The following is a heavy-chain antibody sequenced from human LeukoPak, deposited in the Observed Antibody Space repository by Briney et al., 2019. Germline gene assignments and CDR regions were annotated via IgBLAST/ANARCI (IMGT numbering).Heavy chain of an antibody. D-gene: IGHD2-21*01. V-gene: IGHV3-33*01. CDR1: GFTFSSYG. J-gene: IGHJ6*03. CDR2: IWYDGGNK. Sequence: PGGSLRLSCAASGFTFSSYGMHWVRQAPGKGLEWVAVIWYDGGNKYYADSVKGRFTISRDNSKSTLYLQMNSLRAEDTAVYYCARVSVALDYYYYYMDVWGRGTTVTVSS. CDR3: ARVSVALDYYYYYMDV.